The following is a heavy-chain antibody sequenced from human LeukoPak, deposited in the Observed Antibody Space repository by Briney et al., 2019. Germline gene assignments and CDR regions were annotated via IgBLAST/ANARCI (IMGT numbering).Heavy chain of an antibody. CDR1: GLTTIKTYS. D-gene: IGHD6-6*01. V-gene: IGHV3-21*01. CDR3: ARDSLAARPKTNAFDI. Sequence: PGGSLRLSCTAAGLTTIKTYSLNWVRQAPGKGLEWVSSIITSSSHIYYADSVKGRFIISRDNAKNSLYLQMDSLRAEDTAMYYCARDSLAARPKTNAFDIWGQGTMVTVSS. J-gene: IGHJ3*02. CDR2: IITSSSHI.